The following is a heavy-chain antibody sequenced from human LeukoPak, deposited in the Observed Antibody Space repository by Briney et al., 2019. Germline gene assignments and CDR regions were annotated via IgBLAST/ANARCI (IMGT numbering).Heavy chain of an antibody. D-gene: IGHD6-13*01. CDR2: INPDGGST. V-gene: IGHV1-46*01. CDR1: GYTFTNYH. CDR3: ARDSGVANYYFDF. J-gene: IGHJ4*02. Sequence: ASVKVSCKASGYTFTNYHIHWVRQAPGQGLEWVGIINPDGGSTAYAQKFQGRVTMTRDTSTSTVYMELNSLRSEDTAMYYCARDSGVANYYFDFGGLGVLVTVSS.